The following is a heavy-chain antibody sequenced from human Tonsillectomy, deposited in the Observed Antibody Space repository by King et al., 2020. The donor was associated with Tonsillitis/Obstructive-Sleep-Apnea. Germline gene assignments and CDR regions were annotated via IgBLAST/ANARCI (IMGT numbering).Heavy chain of an antibody. CDR3: ARGKMTTVTTSWFDP. CDR1: GYTFTSYA. V-gene: IGHV1-3*01. Sequence: QLVQSGAEVKKPGASVKVSCKASGYTFTSYAMHWLRQAPGQRLECMGWINAGNGNTKYSQKFQGRVTITRDTSARTAYMELSSLRSEDTAVYYCARGKMTTVTTSWFDPWGQGTLVTVSS. D-gene: IGHD4-17*01. CDR2: INAGNGNT. J-gene: IGHJ5*02.